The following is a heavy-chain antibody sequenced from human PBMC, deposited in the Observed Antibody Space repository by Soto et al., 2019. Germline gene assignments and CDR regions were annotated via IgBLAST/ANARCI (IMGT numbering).Heavy chain of an antibody. D-gene: IGHD6-6*01. J-gene: IGHJ5*02. CDR1: GLSLSTAGMG. V-gene: IGHV2-5*02. Sequence: QITLKESGPTLVKPTQTLTLTCTFSGLSLSTAGMGVGWIRQPPGKALEWLALVYWDDDKRYNPSLRTRLSITKDTSKNQVVVTMTNMDPVDTGTYYCARRGSSSSAAGWFDPWGQGVLVTVSS. CDR2: VYWDDDK. CDR3: ARRGSSSSAAGWFDP.